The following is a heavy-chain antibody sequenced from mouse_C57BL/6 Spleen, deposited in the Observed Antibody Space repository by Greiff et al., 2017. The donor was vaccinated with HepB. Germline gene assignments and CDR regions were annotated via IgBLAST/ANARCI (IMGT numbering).Heavy chain of an antibody. CDR3: ARFYGSSYKNYAMDY. CDR1: GFTFSDYG. D-gene: IGHD1-1*01. J-gene: IGHJ4*01. V-gene: IGHV5-17*01. CDR2: ISSGSSTI. Sequence: DVMLVESGGGLVKPGGSLKLSCAASGFTFSDYGMHWVRQAPEKGLEWVAYISSGSSTIYYADTVKGRFTISRDNAKNNLFLQMTSLRSEDTAMYYCARFYGSSYKNYAMDYWGQGTSVTVSS.